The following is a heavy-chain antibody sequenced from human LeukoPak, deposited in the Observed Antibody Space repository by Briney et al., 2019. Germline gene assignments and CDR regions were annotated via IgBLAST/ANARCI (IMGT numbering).Heavy chain of an antibody. V-gene: IGHV1-69*13. CDR2: IIPIFGTA. CDR1: GGTFSSYA. CDR3: ARVGRRSGSYSYAFDI. J-gene: IGHJ3*02. Sequence: GASVKVSCKASGGTFSSYAISWVRQAPGQGLEWMGGIIPIFGTANYAQKFQGRVTITADESTGTAYMELSSLRSEDTAVYYCARVGRRSGSYSYAFDIWGQGTMVTVSS. D-gene: IGHD3-10*01.